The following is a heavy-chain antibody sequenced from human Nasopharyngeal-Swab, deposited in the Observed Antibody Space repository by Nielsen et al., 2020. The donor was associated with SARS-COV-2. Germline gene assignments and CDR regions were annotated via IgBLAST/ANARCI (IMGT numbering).Heavy chain of an antibody. V-gene: IGHV3-30*18. CDR3: AKDEENYYYGMDV. Sequence: GESLKISCAASGFTFNSHGMHWVRQAPGKGLEWVAVISFDGSKKYYADSVKGRFTISRDNSKNTLYLQMNSLRAEDTAVYYCAKDEENYYYGMDVWGQGTTVTVSS. CDR2: ISFDGSKK. J-gene: IGHJ6*02. CDR1: GFTFNSHG.